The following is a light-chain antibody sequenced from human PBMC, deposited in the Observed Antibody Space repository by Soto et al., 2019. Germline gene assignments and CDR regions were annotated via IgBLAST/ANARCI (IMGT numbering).Light chain of an antibody. V-gene: IGLV2-8*01. Sequence: QSVLTQPPSASGSPGQSVTISCTGTSSDVGGYFSVSWFQQHPGKATKLMIYEVNKRPSGVPGRFSGSKSGNTASLTVSGLQTEDEADYYCSSFAGSDNVVFGGGTKLTVL. CDR3: SSFAGSDNVV. CDR2: EVN. CDR1: SSDVGGYFS. J-gene: IGLJ2*01.